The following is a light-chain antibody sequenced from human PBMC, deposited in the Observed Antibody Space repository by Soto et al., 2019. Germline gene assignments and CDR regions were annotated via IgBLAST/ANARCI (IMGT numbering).Light chain of an antibody. V-gene: IGLV3-21*04. CDR2: YDS. J-gene: IGLJ1*01. CDR1: NIGSKS. Sequence: SYELTQPPSVSVAPGKTARITCGGNNIGSKSVHWYQQKPGQAPVLVIYYDSDRPSGIPERFSGSNSGNTATLTISRVEAGDEADDYCQVWDSSSDLLFGTGTKLTVL. CDR3: QVWDSSSDLL.